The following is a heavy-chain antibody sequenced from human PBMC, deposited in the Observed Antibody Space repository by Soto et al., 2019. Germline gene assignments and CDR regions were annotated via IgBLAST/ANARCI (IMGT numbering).Heavy chain of an antibody. CDR2: IYSGGST. J-gene: IGHJ6*02. Sequence: PGGSLRLSCAASGFTVSSNYMSWVRQAPGKGLEWVSVIYSGGSTYYADSVKGRFTISRDNSKNTLYLQMNSLRAEDTAVYYCARDSSAAARRGGMDVWGQGITVTVSS. D-gene: IGHD3-22*01. CDR1: GFTVSSNY. V-gene: IGHV3-66*01. CDR3: ARDSSAAARRGGMDV.